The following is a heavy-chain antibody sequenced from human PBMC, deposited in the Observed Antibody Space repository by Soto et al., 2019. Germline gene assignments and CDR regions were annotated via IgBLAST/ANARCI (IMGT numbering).Heavy chain of an antibody. CDR1: GYTFTSYD. Sequence: DSVKVSCKASGYTFTSYDINWVRQATGQGLEWMGWMNPNSGNTGYAQKFQGRVTMTRNTSISTAYMELSSLRSEDTAVYYCARGEYSSSWYYFDYWGQGTLVTVSS. J-gene: IGHJ4*02. CDR3: ARGEYSSSWYYFDY. D-gene: IGHD6-13*01. V-gene: IGHV1-8*01. CDR2: MNPNSGNT.